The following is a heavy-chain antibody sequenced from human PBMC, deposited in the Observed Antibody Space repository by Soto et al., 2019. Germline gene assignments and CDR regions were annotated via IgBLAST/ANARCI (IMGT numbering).Heavy chain of an antibody. CDR2: MDPNSGST. J-gene: IGHJ6*02. CDR3: ARERKFDFWRKGLDV. CDR1: GYTFTTFD. Sequence: ASVKVSCKASGYTFTTFDINSVREARRQGLEWLGWMDPNSGSTGYAQNFQGRITMTRNISRNTAHMELSSLQSEDTAVYYCARERKFDFWRKGLDVWGQGTTVTVSS. V-gene: IGHV1-8*01. D-gene: IGHD3-3*01.